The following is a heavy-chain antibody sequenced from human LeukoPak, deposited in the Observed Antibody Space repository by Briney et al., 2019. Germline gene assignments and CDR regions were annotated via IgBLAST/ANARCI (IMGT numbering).Heavy chain of an antibody. CDR2: MNPNSGNT. CDR3: ARAEGYYYGSGSYHYY. V-gene: IGHV1-8*01. J-gene: IGHJ4*02. D-gene: IGHD3-10*01. CDR1: GYTFTSYD. Sequence: ASVKVSCKASGYTFTSYDINWVRQATGQGLEWMGWMNPNSGNTGYAQKFQGRVTMTRNTSISTAYMELSSLRSEDTAVYYCARAEGYYYGSGSYHYYWGQGTLVTVSS.